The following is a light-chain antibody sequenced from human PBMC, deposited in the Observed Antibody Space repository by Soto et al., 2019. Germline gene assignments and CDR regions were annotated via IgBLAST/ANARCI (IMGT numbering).Light chain of an antibody. CDR3: QQYNDWPPLT. V-gene: IGKV3-15*01. CDR2: GAF. CDR1: QSITTN. J-gene: IGKJ4*01. Sequence: EKVLTQSPVTLSVSLGERATLSCRASQSITTNLAWYQQKPGQAPRLLIFGAFNRATGIPARLSGSGSGTEFSLTISSLQSEDSAIYYCQQYNDWPPLTFGGGTKVEI.